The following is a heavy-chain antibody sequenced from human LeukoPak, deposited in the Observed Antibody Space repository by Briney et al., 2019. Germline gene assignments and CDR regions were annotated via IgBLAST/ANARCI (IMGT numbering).Heavy chain of an antibody. CDR3: AKVVGRYDSSGYQGP. Sequence: GSLRLSCAASGFTFSSYAMSWVRQAPGKGLEWVSAISGSGGSTYYADSVKGRFTISRDNSKNTLYLQMNSLRAEDTAVYYCAKVVGRYDSSGYQGPWGQGTLVTVSS. J-gene: IGHJ4*02. CDR1: GFTFSSYA. D-gene: IGHD3-22*01. CDR2: ISGSGGST. V-gene: IGHV3-23*01.